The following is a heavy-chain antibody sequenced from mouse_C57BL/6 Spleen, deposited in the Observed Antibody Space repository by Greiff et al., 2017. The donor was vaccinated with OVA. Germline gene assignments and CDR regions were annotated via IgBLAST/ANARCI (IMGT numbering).Heavy chain of an antibody. J-gene: IGHJ2*01. D-gene: IGHD1-1*01. CDR3: TRENYGSSYDY. V-gene: IGHV5-9-1*02. CDR2: ISSGGDYI. CDR1: GFTFSSYA. Sequence: EVKLMESGEGLVKPGGSLKLSCAASGFTFSSYAMSWVRQTPEKRLEWVAYISSGGDYIYYADTVKGRFTISRDNARNTLYLQMSSLKSEDTAMYYCTRENYGSSYDYWGKGTTLTVSS.